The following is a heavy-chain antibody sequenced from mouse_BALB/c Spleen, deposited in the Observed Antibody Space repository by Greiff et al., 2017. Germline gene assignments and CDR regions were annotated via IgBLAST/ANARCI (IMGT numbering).Heavy chain of an antibody. Sequence: EVQLVESGAELVKPGASVKLSCTASGFNIKDTYMHWVKQRPEQGLEWIGRIDPANGNTKYDPKFQGKATITADTSSNTAYLQLSSLTSEDTAVYYCARSDYYGSSPWFAYWGQGTLVTVSA. CDR2: IDPANGNT. CDR1: GFNIKDTY. V-gene: IGHV14-3*02. CDR3: ARSDYYGSSPWFAY. J-gene: IGHJ3*01. D-gene: IGHD1-1*01.